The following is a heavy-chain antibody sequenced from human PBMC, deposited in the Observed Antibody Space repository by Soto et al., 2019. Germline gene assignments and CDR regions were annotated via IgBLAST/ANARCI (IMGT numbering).Heavy chain of an antibody. Sequence: KASETLSLTCAVYGGSFSGYYWSWIRQPPGKGLEWIGEINHSGSTNYNPSLKSRVTISVDTSKNQFSLKLSSVTAADTAVDYCARGRVVVVALFYYGMDVWGQGTTVTVSS. CDR1: GGSFSGYY. J-gene: IGHJ6*02. V-gene: IGHV4-34*01. D-gene: IGHD2-15*01. CDR2: INHSGST. CDR3: ARGRVVVVALFYYGMDV.